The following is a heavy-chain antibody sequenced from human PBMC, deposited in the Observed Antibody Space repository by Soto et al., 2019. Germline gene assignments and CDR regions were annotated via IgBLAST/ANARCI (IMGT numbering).Heavy chain of an antibody. V-gene: IGHV2-5*02. D-gene: IGHD2-21*02. J-gene: IGHJ6*02. Sequence: SPTTLVNPTQTLTMTCTFSGFSLGTGGVGVGWIRQPPGKALEWLAFIYWDDDKLYSPSLRSRLTISKDTSKTQVVLTMTNMDPVDTATYYCIQSRCGGDCLQSYASHYYYGMDVWGQGTTVTVSS. CDR3: IQSRCGGDCLQSYASHYYYGMDV. CDR1: GFSLGTGGVG. CDR2: IYWDDDK.